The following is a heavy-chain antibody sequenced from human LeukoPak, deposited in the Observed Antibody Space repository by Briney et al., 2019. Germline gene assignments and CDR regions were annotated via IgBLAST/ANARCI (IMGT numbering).Heavy chain of an antibody. J-gene: IGHJ6*04. CDR3: ARGWLWFGLDV. Sequence: SETLSLTCTVSGGSISSYYWSWIRQPPGKGLEWIGYIYYSGSTNYNPSLKSRVTISVDTSKNQLPLKLSSVTAADTAVYYCARGWLWFGLDVWGKGATVTVSS. V-gene: IGHV4-59*01. CDR2: IYYSGST. CDR1: GGSISSYY. D-gene: IGHD3-10*01.